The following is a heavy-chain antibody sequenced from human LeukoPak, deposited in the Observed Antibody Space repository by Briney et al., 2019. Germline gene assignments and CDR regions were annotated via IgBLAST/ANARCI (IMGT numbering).Heavy chain of an antibody. CDR3: AKDTARYPNFDY. D-gene: IGHD3-9*01. J-gene: IGHJ4*02. CDR1: GFTFSSYA. Sequence: GGSLRLSCAASGFTFSSYAMHWVRQAPGKGLEWVAVISYDGSNKYYADSVKGRFTISRDNSKNTLYLQMNSLRAEDTGLYYCAKDTARYPNFDYWGRGTLVTVSS. V-gene: IGHV3-30*04. CDR2: ISYDGSNK.